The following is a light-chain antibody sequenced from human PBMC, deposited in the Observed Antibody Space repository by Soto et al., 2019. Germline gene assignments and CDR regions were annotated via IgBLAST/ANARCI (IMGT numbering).Light chain of an antibody. V-gene: IGLV2-18*02. J-gene: IGLJ1*01. CDR1: SSDVGSYDR. CDR3: SSYTSSSIYV. CDR2: EVS. Sequence: QSVMTQAASVAGCAGQSVTISCTGTSSDVGSYDRVSWYQQPPGTAPKLMIYEVSNRPSGVPDRFSGSKSGNTASLTISGLQALDEADYYCSSYTSSSIYVFGTGTKVTVL.